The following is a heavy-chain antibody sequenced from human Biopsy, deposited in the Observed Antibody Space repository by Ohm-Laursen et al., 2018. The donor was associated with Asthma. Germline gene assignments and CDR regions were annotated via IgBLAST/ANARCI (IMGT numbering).Heavy chain of an antibody. CDR3: AKGGTYTTDRYAY. D-gene: IGHD1-26*01. V-gene: IGHV3-23*01. Sequence: SLRLSCTASGFTFSNAWMSWVRQAPGKGLEWVSSISSSGASTYYADSVKGRFTISRDNSKNTLYLQMSSLRADDTAVYYCAKGGTYTTDRYAYWGQGSLVTVSS. CDR1: GFTFSNAW. CDR2: ISSSGAST. J-gene: IGHJ4*02.